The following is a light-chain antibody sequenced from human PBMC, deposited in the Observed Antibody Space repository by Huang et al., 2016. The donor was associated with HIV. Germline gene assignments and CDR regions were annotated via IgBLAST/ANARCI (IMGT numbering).Light chain of an antibody. CDR3: QQLNSYLIT. Sequence: IQLTQSPSSLSASVGDRVTITCRASQGISSYLAWYQQKPGKAPKLLIYAASTLQSGVPSRFSGSGSGTDFTLTISRLQPEDFATYYCQQLNSYLITFGQGTRLEIK. J-gene: IGKJ5*01. CDR2: AAS. CDR1: QGISSY. V-gene: IGKV1-9*01.